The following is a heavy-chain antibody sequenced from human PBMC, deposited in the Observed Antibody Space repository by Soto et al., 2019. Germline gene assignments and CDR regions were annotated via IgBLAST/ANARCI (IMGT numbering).Heavy chain of an antibody. CDR3: ARHLKAELDYDAFDI. CDR2: IYYSGST. CDR1: GGSISSYY. D-gene: IGHD1-26*01. J-gene: IGHJ3*02. V-gene: IGHV4-59*08. Sequence: PSETLSLTCTVSGGSISSYYWSWIRQPPGKGLELIGYIYYSGSTNYTPSLKSRVTISVDTSKNQFSLKLSSVTAADTAVYYCARHLKAELDYDAFDIWGQGTMVTVSS.